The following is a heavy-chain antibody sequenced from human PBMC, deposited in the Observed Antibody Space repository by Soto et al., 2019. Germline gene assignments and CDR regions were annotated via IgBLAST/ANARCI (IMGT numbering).Heavy chain of an antibody. J-gene: IGHJ4*02. V-gene: IGHV1-3*01. D-gene: IGHD3-9*01. CDR2: INAGNGNT. Sequence: ASVKVSCKASGYTLTSYAMHWVRQAPGQRLEWMGWINAGNGNTKYSQKFQGRVTITRDTSASTAYMELSSLRSEDTAVYYCARNYDILTGYSKGPFDYWGQGTLVTVSS. CDR3: ARNYDILTGYSKGPFDY. CDR1: GYTLTSYA.